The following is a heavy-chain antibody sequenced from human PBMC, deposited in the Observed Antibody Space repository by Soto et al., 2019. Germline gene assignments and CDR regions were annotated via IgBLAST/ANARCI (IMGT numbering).Heavy chain of an antibody. V-gene: IGHV3-23*01. CDR3: TKDSRGVDGSGCSHDY. CDR2: ISGSGGST. Sequence: EVQLLESGGGLVQPGGSLRLSCAASRFTFTNYAMSWVRQAPGKGLEWLSAISGSGGSTNYADSVKGRFTISRDNSKNTLYLQMNSLRVEDTALYYCTKDSRGVDGSGCSHDYWGHGTLVTVSS. J-gene: IGHJ4*01. D-gene: IGHD6-19*01. CDR1: RFTFTNYA.